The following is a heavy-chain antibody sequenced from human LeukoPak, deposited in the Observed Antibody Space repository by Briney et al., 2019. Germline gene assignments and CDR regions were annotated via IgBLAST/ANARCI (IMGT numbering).Heavy chain of an antibody. J-gene: IGHJ4*02. D-gene: IGHD3-10*01. CDR2: IYYSGST. V-gene: IGHV4-39*07. CDR1: GVSISSSSYY. CDR3: ARVPQGLVRGGPFDY. Sequence: SETLFLTGTVSGVSISSSSYYWGWIRQPPGKGLEWIGSIYYSGSTYYNPSLKSRVTISVDASKNQFSLKLSSVTAADTAVYYCARVPQGLVRGGPFDYWGQGTLVTVSS.